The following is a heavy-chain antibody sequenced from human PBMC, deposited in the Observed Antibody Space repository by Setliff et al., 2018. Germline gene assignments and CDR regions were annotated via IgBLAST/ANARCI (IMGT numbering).Heavy chain of an antibody. V-gene: IGHV1-69*05. CDR1: GGTFSSYG. CDR3: AREGVDTRSSTDYRYYMDV. Sequence: SVKVSCKASGGTFSSYGISWVRQAPGQGLEWMGGAIPVFGTTDYAQKFQGRVTIMTDESTSTAYMELRSLRTEDTAVYYCAREGVDTRSSTDYRYYMDVWGKGTTVTAP. J-gene: IGHJ6*03. CDR2: AIPVFGTT. D-gene: IGHD5-18*01.